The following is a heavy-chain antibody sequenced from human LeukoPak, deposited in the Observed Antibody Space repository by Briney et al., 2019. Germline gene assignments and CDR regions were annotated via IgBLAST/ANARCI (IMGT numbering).Heavy chain of an antibody. CDR2: IKSKTDGGTT. CDR1: GFTFSSYA. D-gene: IGHD4-23*01. CDR3: TTAVGDYGGEASFDY. Sequence: GGSLRLSCAASGFTFSSYAMSWVRQAPGKGLEWVGRIKSKTDGGTTDYAAPVKGRFTISRDDSKNTLYLQMNSLKTEDTAVYYCTTAVGDYGGEASFDYWGQGTLVTVSS. V-gene: IGHV3-15*01. J-gene: IGHJ4*02.